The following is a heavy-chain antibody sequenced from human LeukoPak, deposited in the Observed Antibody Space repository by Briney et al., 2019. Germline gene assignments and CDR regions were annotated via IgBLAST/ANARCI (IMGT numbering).Heavy chain of an antibody. D-gene: IGHD3-10*01. V-gene: IGHV3-30-3*01. Sequence: RGSLRLSCAASGFTFSSYAMHWVRQAPGRGLEWVAVISYDGSNKYYADSVKGRFTISRDNSKNTLYLQMNSLRAEDTAVYYCARGFHFDYWGQGTLVTVSS. CDR2: ISYDGSNK. CDR1: GFTFSSYA. J-gene: IGHJ4*02. CDR3: ARGFHFDY.